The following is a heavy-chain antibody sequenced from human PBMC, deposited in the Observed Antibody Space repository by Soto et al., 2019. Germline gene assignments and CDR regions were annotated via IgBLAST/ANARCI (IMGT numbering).Heavy chain of an antibody. CDR3: ARDKEVVSGYYDFWNSDREMGYYYGMDV. CDR1: GDTFTSYY. D-gene: IGHD3-3*01. Sequence: GASVKVSCKASGDTFTSYYMHWVRQAPGQGLEWMGIINPSGGSTSYAQKFQGRVTMTRDTSTSTVYMELSSLRSEDTAVYYCARDKEVVSGYYDFWNSDREMGYYYGMDVWGQGTTVTVSS. CDR2: INPSGGST. V-gene: IGHV1-46*01. J-gene: IGHJ6*02.